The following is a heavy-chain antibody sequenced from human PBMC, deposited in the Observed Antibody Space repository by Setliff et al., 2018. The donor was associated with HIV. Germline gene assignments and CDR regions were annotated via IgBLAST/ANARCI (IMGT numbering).Heavy chain of an antibody. CDR3: ARTALGIGGGSRFDI. V-gene: IGHV4-39*01. CDR2: MHYGGYF. Sequence: PSETLSLTCTVSGGSFRGSRYYWGWIRQPPGKGLEWIGNMHYGGYFWYSPSLKSRVTISVDTSKNHFYLKLSSVTAADTAVYYCARTALGIGGGSRFDIWGQGTRVTVSS. J-gene: IGHJ4*02. CDR1: GGSFRGSRYY. D-gene: IGHD3-10*01.